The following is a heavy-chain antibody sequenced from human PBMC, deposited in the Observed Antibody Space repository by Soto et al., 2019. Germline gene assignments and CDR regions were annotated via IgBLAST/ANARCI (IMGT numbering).Heavy chain of an antibody. CDR3: TRAVEYYDIFGAFDI. CDR1: GFTFGDYA. J-gene: IGHJ3*02. D-gene: IGHD3-22*01. CDR2: IRSKAYGGTT. V-gene: IGHV3-49*04. Sequence: PGGSLRLSCTASGFTFGDYAMSWVRQAPGKGLEWVGFIRSKAYGGTTEYAASVKGRFTISRDDSKSIAYLQMNSLKTEDTAVYYCTRAVEYYDIFGAFDIWGQGTMVTVS.